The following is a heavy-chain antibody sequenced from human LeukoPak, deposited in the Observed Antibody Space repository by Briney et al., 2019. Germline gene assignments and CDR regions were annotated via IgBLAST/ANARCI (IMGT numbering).Heavy chain of an antibody. J-gene: IGHJ4*02. Sequence: SGTLSLTCAVYGGSFSGYYWSWIRQPPGKGLEWIGEINHSGSTNYNPSLKSRVTISVDTSKNQFSLKLSSVTAADTAVYYCAGYCSSTSCYRAHDYWGQGTLVTVSS. D-gene: IGHD2-2*02. CDR3: AGYCSSTSCYRAHDY. V-gene: IGHV4-34*01. CDR1: GGSFSGYY. CDR2: INHSGST.